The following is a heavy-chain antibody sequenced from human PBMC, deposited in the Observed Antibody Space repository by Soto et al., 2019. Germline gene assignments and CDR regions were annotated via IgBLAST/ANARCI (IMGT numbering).Heavy chain of an antibody. Sequence: EVQLVESGGGLVQPGGSLRLSCAASGCTFSNFWMTWVRQPPGKGLEWVANIRYEGSERYHVDSVKGRFTISRDNAKNSLYLQMNSLRVEDTAMYYCARGHYGDGLGWGQGTLVTVSS. J-gene: IGHJ4*02. CDR2: IRYEGSER. D-gene: IGHD4-17*01. V-gene: IGHV3-7*05. CDR3: ARGHYGDGLG. CDR1: GCTFSNFW.